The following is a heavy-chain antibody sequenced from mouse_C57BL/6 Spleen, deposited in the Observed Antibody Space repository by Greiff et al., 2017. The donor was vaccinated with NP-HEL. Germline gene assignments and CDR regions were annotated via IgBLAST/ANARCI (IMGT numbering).Heavy chain of an antibody. Sequence: QVQLKQSGPELVKPGASVKLSCKASGYTFTSYDINWVKQRPGQGLEWIGWIYPRDGSTKYNEKFKGKATLTVDTSSSTAYMELHSLTSEDSAVYFCARRRIYYDYDWYFDVWGTGTTVTVSS. J-gene: IGHJ1*03. CDR3: ARRRIYYDYDWYFDV. D-gene: IGHD2-4*01. CDR2: IYPRDGST. V-gene: IGHV1-85*01. CDR1: GYTFTSYD.